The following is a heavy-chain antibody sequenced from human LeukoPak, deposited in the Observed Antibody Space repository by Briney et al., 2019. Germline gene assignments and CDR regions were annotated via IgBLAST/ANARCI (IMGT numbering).Heavy chain of an antibody. Sequence: PSETLSLTCTVSGGSISSGGYYWSWIRQHPGKGLEWIGYIYYSGSTYYNPSLKSRVTISVDTSKNQFSLKLSSVTAADTAVYYCARASSYSSHNDYWGQGTLVTVSS. CDR2: IYYSGST. CDR1: GGSISSGGYY. V-gene: IGHV4-31*03. CDR3: ARASSYSSHNDY. J-gene: IGHJ4*02. D-gene: IGHD6-13*01.